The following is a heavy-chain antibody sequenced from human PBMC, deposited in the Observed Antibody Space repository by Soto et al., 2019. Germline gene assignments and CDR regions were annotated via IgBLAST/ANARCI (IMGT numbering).Heavy chain of an antibody. J-gene: IGHJ3*02. V-gene: IGHV1-46*01. Sequence: ASVKVSCKASGYTFTSYYMHWVRQAPGQGLEWMGIINPSGGSTSYAQKFQGRVTMTRDTSTSTVYMELSSLRSEDTAVYYCARPHDCGDYGVPFDIWGQGTMVIVSS. CDR3: ARPHDCGDYGVPFDI. CDR2: INPSGGST. D-gene: IGHD4-17*01. CDR1: GYTFTSYY.